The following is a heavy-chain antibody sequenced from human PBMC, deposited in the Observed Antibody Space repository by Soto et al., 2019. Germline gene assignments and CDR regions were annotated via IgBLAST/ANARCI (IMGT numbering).Heavy chain of an antibody. Sequence: GGSLRLSCAASGFTFSSYAMSWVRQAPGKGLEWVSAISGSGGSTYYADSVKGRFTISRDNSKNTLYLQMNSLRAEDTAVYYCARDRGSVRYCTNGVCCQKIPNWFDPWGQGTLVTVSS. D-gene: IGHD2-8*01. V-gene: IGHV3-23*01. CDR2: ISGSGGST. J-gene: IGHJ5*02. CDR3: ARDRGSVRYCTNGVCCQKIPNWFDP. CDR1: GFTFSSYA.